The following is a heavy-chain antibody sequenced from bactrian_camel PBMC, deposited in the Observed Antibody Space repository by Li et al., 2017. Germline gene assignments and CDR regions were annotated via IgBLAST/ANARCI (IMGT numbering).Heavy chain of an antibody. D-gene: IGHD1*01. Sequence: HVQLVESGGSLVQPGGSLRPSCAASGFTFSSYWMYWVRQAPGKGLEWVSAISASGGTTIYADSEKGRFTISRDNAKNTVYLQMNSLKPEDTAVHYCVKPNPDARGGFDHWGQGTQVTVS. CDR3: VKPNPDARGGFDH. CDR2: ISASGGTT. J-gene: IGHJ4*01. CDR1: GFTFSSYW. V-gene: IGHV3S1*01.